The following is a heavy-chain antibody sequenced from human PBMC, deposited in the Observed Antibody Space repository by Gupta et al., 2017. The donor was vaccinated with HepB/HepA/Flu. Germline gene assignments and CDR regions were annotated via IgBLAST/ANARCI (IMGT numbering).Heavy chain of an antibody. CDR3: APSAAFDY. D-gene: IGHD6-13*01. CDR1: GFTFSSYS. CDR2: ISSSRRYI. J-gene: IGHJ4*02. V-gene: IGHV3-21*01. Sequence: EVQLVESGGGLVKPGGSLRLSCAASGFTFSSYSMNWVRQAPGKGLEWVSSISSSRRYIDYADSVKGRFTIARENAKSSLYMQMKSLRAEDTAVDDGAPSAAFDYWGQGTLVTVSS.